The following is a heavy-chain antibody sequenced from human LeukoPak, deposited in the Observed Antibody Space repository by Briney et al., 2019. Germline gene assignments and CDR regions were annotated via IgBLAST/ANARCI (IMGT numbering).Heavy chain of an antibody. CDR1: GGSISSSWYY. V-gene: IGHV4-39*07. CDR3: ARSLMIVVAVDAFDI. CDR2: IYYSGST. D-gene: IGHD3-22*01. Sequence: LETPSLTCTGSGGSISSSWYYWGWVRQPPGKGLEWIGSIYYSGSTYYNPSLKSRVTISVDTSKNQFSLKLCSVTAADTAVYYCARSLMIVVAVDAFDIWGQGTMVTVPS. J-gene: IGHJ3*02.